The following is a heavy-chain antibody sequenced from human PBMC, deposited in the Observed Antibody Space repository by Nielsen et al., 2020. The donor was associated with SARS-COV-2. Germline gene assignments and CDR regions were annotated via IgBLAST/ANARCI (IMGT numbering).Heavy chain of an antibody. J-gene: IGHJ4*02. V-gene: IGHV1-46*01. CDR1: GYTFTSYY. D-gene: IGHD2-2*01. CDR2: INPSGGST. Sequence: ASVKVSCKASGYTFTSYYMHWVRQAPGQGLEWMGIINPSGGSTSYAQKFQGRVTITRDTSTSTVYMELSSLRSEDTAVYYCARGFEDIVVVPAAEIWGQGTLVTVSS. CDR3: ARGFEDIVVVPAAEI.